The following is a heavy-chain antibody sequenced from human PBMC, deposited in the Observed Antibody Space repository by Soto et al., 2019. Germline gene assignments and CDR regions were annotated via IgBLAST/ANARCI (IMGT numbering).Heavy chain of an antibody. CDR2: IIPLLGIG. D-gene: IGHD4-17*01. CDR1: GGTLSSET. V-gene: IGHV1-69*04. Sequence: GASVKVSCKVSGGTLSSETISWLRQAPGQGLEWMGRIIPLLGIGNYAQKFQGRVTITEDISTNTGYMELSSLTSQDTAIYYCAREEGYTVTTWFDPWGQGTLVTVSS. J-gene: IGHJ5*02. CDR3: AREEGYTVTTWFDP.